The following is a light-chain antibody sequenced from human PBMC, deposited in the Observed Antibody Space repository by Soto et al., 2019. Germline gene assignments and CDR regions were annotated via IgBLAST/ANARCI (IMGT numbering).Light chain of an antibody. CDR3: SSFSSTSTLYV. V-gene: IGLV2-14*01. J-gene: IGLJ1*01. CDR2: EVS. CDR1: SSDVGTYNY. Sequence: QSALTQPASVSGSPGQSITISCTGTSSDVGTYNYVSWYQQHPGKAPKLMIFEVSNRPSGVSNRFSGSKSGNTAFLTVSGLQAEDEADYYCSSFSSTSTLYVFGSGTKLTVL.